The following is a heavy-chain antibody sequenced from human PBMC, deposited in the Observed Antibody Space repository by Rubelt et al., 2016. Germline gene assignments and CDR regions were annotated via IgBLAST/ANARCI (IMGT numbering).Heavy chain of an antibody. J-gene: IGHJ5*02. CDR3: AGGYVDTENWFDP. Sequence: QVQLQESGPGLVKPSETLSLTCTVSGGSISSYYWSWIRQPPGKGLEWIGYIYYSGSTNYNPPLKDRVTYAWDTSKNQLSLKLSSVTAADTAVYYCAGGYVDTENWFDPWGQGTLVTVSS. D-gene: IGHD5-18*01. CDR2: IYYSGST. CDR1: GGSISSYY. V-gene: IGHV4-59*01.